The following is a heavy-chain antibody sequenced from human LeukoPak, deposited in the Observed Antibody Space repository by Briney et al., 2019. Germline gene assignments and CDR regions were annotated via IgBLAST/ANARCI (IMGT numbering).Heavy chain of an antibody. CDR1: GGSISSYY. J-gene: IGHJ3*02. CDR3: ARNLDYNSNPSDAFDI. D-gene: IGHD3-22*01. V-gene: IGHV4-59*01. Sequence: SETLSLTCTVSGGSISSYYWSWIRQPPGKGLEWIGHIYYSGSTHYNPSLKSRVTISADTSKRQFSLKLTSVTGADTAVYYCARNLDYNSNPSDAFDIWGQGTMVTVSS. CDR2: IYYSGST.